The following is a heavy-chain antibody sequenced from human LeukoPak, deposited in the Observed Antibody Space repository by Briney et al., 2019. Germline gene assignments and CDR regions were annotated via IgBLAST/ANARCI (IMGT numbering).Heavy chain of an antibody. V-gene: IGHV4-38-2*02. CDR1: GYSISSGYY. Sequence: SETLSLTCTVSGYSISSGYYWGWIRQPPGKGLEWIGSVYHSGSTYYNPSLKSRVTISVDTSKNQFSLKLSSVTAADTAVYYCARGYSSGCFDYWGQGTLVTVSS. J-gene: IGHJ4*02. D-gene: IGHD6-19*01. CDR3: ARGYSSGCFDY. CDR2: VYHSGST.